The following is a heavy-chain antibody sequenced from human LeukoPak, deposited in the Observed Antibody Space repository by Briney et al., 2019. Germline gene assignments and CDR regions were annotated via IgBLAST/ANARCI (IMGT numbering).Heavy chain of an antibody. Sequence: TPSETLSLTCTVSGGSISSSSYYWGWIRQPPGKGLEWIGSIYYSGSTYYNPSLKSRVTISVDTSKNQFSLKLSSVTAADTAVYYCAHWATTYFDYWGQGTLVTVSS. J-gene: IGHJ4*02. CDR1: GGSISSSSYY. D-gene: IGHD5-12*01. CDR2: IYYSGST. CDR3: AHWATTYFDY. V-gene: IGHV4-39*01.